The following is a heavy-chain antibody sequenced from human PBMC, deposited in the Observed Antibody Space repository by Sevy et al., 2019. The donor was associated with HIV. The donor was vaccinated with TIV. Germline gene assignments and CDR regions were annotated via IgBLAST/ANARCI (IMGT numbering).Heavy chain of an antibody. CDR1: GFDFSIYS. V-gene: IGHV3-23*01. CDR2: LSFGCGKI. Sequence: GGSLRLSCAASGFDFSIYSMSWVSQAPGKGLEWVSTLSFGCGKINYADSVKGRFTISRDNPKSSVYLQMNNMRVEDTAVCYCAREGCTKPHDYWGQGTLVTVSS. CDR3: AREGCTKPHDY. D-gene: IGHD2-8*01. J-gene: IGHJ4*02.